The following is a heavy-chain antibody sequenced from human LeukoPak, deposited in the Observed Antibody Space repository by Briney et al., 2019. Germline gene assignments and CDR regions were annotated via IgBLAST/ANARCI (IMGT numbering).Heavy chain of an antibody. D-gene: IGHD2-8*01. CDR3: ARGGVHDAFDI. J-gene: IGHJ3*02. V-gene: IGHV4-39*01. Sequence: SETLSLTCNVSGGSISSTSYYWGWIRQPPGKGLEWIGSIYYSGTTYYSPSLKSRVTISVDTSKNQFSLMLSSVTAADTAVYYCARGGVHDAFDIWGQGTMVTVSS. CDR2: IYYSGTT. CDR1: GGSISSTSYY.